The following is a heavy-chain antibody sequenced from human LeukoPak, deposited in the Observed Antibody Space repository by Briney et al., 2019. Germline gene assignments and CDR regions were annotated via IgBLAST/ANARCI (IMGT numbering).Heavy chain of an antibody. J-gene: IGHJ4*02. Sequence: GGSLRLSCAASGFTFSSYAMHWVRQAPGKGLEWVAVISYDGSNKYYADSVKGRFTISRDNSKNTLYLQMNSLRAEDTAVYYCATKRMVDGSGSYPHLDYWGQGTLVTVSS. CDR1: GFTFSSYA. D-gene: IGHD3-10*01. CDR2: ISYDGSNK. CDR3: ATKRMVDGSGSYPHLDY. V-gene: IGHV3-30*04.